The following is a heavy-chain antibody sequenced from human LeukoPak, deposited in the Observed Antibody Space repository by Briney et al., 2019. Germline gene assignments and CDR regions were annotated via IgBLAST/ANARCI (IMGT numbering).Heavy chain of an antibody. CDR1: GYTFTSYG. J-gene: IGHJ4*02. D-gene: IGHD2-21*02. Sequence: GASVKVSYKASGYTFTSYGISWVRQAPGQGLEWMGWISAYNGNTNYAQKLQGRVTMTTDTSTSTAYMELRSLRSDDTAVYYCARVEGRVVGPYCGGDCYSNYWGQGTLVTVSS. CDR3: ARVEGRVVGPYCGGDCYSNY. V-gene: IGHV1-18*01. CDR2: ISAYNGNT.